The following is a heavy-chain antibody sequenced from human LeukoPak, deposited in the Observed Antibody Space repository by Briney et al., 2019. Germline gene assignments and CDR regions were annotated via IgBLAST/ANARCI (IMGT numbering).Heavy chain of an antibody. CDR2: ISYDGSNK. V-gene: IGHV3-30*03. D-gene: IGHD2/OR15-2a*01. CDR3: ASPQESGTTSFVGY. J-gene: IGHJ4*02. Sequence: GGSLRLSCAASGFTFSSYGMHWVRQAPGKGLEWVAVISYDGSNKYYADSVKGRFTISRDNSKNTLYLQMNSLRDEDTAVYYCASPQESGTTSFVGYWGQGTLVTVSS. CDR1: GFTFSSYG.